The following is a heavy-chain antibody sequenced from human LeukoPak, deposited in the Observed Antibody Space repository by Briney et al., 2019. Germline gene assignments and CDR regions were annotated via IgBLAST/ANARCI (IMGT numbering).Heavy chain of an antibody. CDR3: AKAPLYGSGSYLDY. Sequence: GRSLRLSCAASGFTFDDYAMHWVRQAPGKGLEWVSGISWNSGSIGYADSVKGRFTISRDNAKNSLYLQMNSLRAEDTAVFYCAKAPLYGSGSYLDYWGQGTLVTVSS. D-gene: IGHD3-10*01. CDR1: GFTFDDYA. J-gene: IGHJ4*02. CDR2: ISWNSGSI. V-gene: IGHV3-9*01.